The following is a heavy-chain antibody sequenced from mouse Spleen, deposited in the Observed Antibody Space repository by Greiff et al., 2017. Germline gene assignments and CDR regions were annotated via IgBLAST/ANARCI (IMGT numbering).Heavy chain of an antibody. Sequence: EVMLVESGGGLVKPGGSLKLSCAASGFTFSSYAMSWVRQTPEKRLEWVATISSGGSYTYYPDSVKGRFTISRDNAKNTLYLQMSSLRSEDTAMYYCARQRTALFDYWGQGTTLTVSS. CDR2: ISSGGSYT. J-gene: IGHJ2*01. CDR1: GFTFSSYA. V-gene: IGHV5-9-1*01. D-gene: IGHD1-2*01. CDR3: ARQRTALFDY.